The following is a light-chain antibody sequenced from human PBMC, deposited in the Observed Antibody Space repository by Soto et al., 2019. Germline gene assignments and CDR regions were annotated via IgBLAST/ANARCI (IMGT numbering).Light chain of an antibody. CDR2: GVS. CDR1: QSVSGSD. Sequence: EVVLTQSPCTLSLSPGERATLYCRASQSVSGSDLAWYQQKPGQAPRLLISGVSNRATGTPDRFSGSGSGTDFTLTISSLEPEDFAVFYCHQYGISSPTFGPGTKVDIK. V-gene: IGKV3-20*01. CDR3: HQYGISSPT. J-gene: IGKJ1*01.